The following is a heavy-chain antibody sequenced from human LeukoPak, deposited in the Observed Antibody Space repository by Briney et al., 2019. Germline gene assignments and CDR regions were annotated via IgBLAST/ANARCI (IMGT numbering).Heavy chain of an antibody. J-gene: IGHJ3*02. V-gene: IGHV3-7*03. D-gene: IGHD3-10*01. Sequence: GGSLRLSCAASGFTFSSNWMSWVRQAPGKGLEWVANIKSDGSEKYYVDSVKGRFTISRDNAKNSLYLQMNSLRADDTAVYYCAKERGTSGECAFDIWGQGTMVTVSS. CDR1: GFTFSSNW. CDR2: IKSDGSEK. CDR3: AKERGTSGECAFDI.